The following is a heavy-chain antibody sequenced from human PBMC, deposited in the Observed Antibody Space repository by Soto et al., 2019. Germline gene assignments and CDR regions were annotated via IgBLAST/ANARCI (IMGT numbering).Heavy chain of an antibody. V-gene: IGHV4-39*01. Sequence: SETLSLTCTVSGGSISSSSYYWGWIRQPPGKGLEWIGSIYYSGSTYYNPSLKSRVTISVDTSKNQFPLKLSSVTAADTAVYYCARHRTGRQKKTGHFDSWGQETLVPVS. CDR3: ARHRTGRQKKTGHFDS. CDR1: GGSISSSSYY. CDR2: IYYSGST. D-gene: IGHD1-26*01. J-gene: IGHJ4*02.